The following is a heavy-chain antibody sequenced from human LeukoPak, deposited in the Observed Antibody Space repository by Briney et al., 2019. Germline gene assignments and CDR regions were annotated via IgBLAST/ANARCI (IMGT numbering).Heavy chain of an antibody. CDR3: ARATLPASYGYYYYYGLDV. Sequence: GGSLRLSCAASGFSFSSYHMNWVRQAPVKGLEWLSYISSGDDSRHYADSVQGRFIISRDDAKNSLFLQMSSLRVEDTAVYYCARATLPASYGYYYYYGLDVWGHGTTVTVSS. V-gene: IGHV3-48*01. J-gene: IGHJ6*02. D-gene: IGHD5-24*01. CDR1: GFSFSSYH. CDR2: ISSGDDSR.